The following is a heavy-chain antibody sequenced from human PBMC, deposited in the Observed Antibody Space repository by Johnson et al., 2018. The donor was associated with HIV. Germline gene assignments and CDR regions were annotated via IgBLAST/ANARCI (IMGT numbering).Heavy chain of an antibody. J-gene: IGHJ3*02. V-gene: IGHV3-30*02. D-gene: IGHD2-21*01. CDR2: IRYDEADK. CDR3: AKGLYYGGSGDYAFDM. CDR1: GFTFSSYG. Sequence: QVQLVESGGGVVQPGRSLRLSCAASGFTFSSYGMHWVRQAPGKGLEWVAVIRYDEADKYYAASVKGRFTISRDNSKNTVYLQMSGLRVEDTAVYYCAKGLYYGGSGDYAFDMWGQGTMVTVSS.